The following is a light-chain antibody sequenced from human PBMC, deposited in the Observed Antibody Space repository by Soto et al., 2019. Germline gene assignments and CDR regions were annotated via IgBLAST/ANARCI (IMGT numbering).Light chain of an antibody. CDR3: SSYTSSSTLYV. Sequence: QSVLTQPASVSGSPGQSIIISCTGTSSDVGGYNYVSWYQQHPGKAPKLIIYDVSNRPSGVSNRFSGSKSGNTASVTISGLQAEDEADYYCSSYTSSSTLYVFGTGTKVTVL. CDR1: SSDVGGYNY. J-gene: IGLJ1*01. CDR2: DVS. V-gene: IGLV2-14*01.